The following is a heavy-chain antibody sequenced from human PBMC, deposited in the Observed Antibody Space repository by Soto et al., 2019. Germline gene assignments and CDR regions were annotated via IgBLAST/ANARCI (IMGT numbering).Heavy chain of an antibody. V-gene: IGHV4-34*01. CDR3: ARLGTTVTTDAFDI. CDR1: GGSFSGYY. J-gene: IGHJ3*02. Sequence: SETLSLTCAVYGGSFSGYYWSWIRQPPGKGLEWIGEINHSGSTNYNPSLKSRVTISVDTSKNQFSLKLSSVTAADTAVYYCARLGTTVTTDAFDIWGQGTMVTV. D-gene: IGHD4-17*01. CDR2: INHSGST.